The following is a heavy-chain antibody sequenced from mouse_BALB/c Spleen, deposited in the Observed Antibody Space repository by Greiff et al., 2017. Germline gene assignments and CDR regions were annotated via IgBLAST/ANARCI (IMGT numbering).Heavy chain of an antibody. CDR2: IDPFNGGT. CDR3: ARGGNYGYYAMDY. Sequence: EVQLQQSGPELMKPGASVKISCKASGYSFTSYYMHWVKQSHGKSLEWIGYIDPFNGGTSYNQKFKGKATLTVDKSSSTAYMHLSSLTSEDSAVYYCARGGNYGYYAMDYWGQGTSVTVSS. V-gene: IGHV1-28*01. D-gene: IGHD2-1*01. J-gene: IGHJ4*01. CDR1: GYSFTSYY.